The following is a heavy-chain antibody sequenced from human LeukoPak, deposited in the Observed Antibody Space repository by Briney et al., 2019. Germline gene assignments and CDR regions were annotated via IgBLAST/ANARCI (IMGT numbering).Heavy chain of an antibody. D-gene: IGHD2/OR15-2a*01. V-gene: IGHV3-23*01. J-gene: IGHJ4*02. CDR2: ISGSGGST. CDR3: AKGGTLWPLDY. Sequence: PGGSLRLSCAASGFTFSHAWMSWVRQAPGKGLEWVSAISGSGGSTYYADSVKGRFTISRDNSKNTLYLQMNSLRAEDTAVYYCAKGGTLWPLDYWGQGTLVTVSS. CDR1: GFTFSHAW.